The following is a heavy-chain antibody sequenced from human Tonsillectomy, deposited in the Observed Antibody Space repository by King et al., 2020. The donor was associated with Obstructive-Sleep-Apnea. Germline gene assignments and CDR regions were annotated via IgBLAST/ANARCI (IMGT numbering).Heavy chain of an antibody. V-gene: IGHV1-69*04. J-gene: IGHJ3*02. CDR2: IIPILGIA. Sequence: QLVQSGAEVKKPGSSVKVSCKASGGTFSSYAISWVRQAPGQGLEWMGGIIPILGIANYAQKFQGRVTITADKSTSTAYMELSSLRSEDTAVYYCASGTYEYSSSSGAFDIWGQGTMVTVSS. CDR3: ASGTYEYSSSSGAFDI. CDR1: GGTFSSYA. D-gene: IGHD6-6*01.